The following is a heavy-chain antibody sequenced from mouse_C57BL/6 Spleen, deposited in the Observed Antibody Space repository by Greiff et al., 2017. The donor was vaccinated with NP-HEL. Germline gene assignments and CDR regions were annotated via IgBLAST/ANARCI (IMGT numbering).Heavy chain of an antibody. CDR1: GYSFTGYY. CDR3: ARANYYGSSYVGD. J-gene: IGHJ2*01. D-gene: IGHD1-1*01. V-gene: IGHV1-42*01. Sequence: VQLQQSGPELVKPGASVKISCKASGYSFTGYYMNWVKQSPEKSLEWIGEINPSTGGTTYNQKFKAKATLTVDKSSSTAYMQLKSLTSEDSAVYYCARANYYGSSYVGDWGQGTTLTVSS. CDR2: INPSTGGT.